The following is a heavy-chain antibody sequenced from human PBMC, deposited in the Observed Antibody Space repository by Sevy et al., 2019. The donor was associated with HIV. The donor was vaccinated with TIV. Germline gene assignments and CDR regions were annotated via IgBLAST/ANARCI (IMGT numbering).Heavy chain of an antibody. J-gene: IGHJ5*02. D-gene: IGHD3-10*01. CDR1: GFTFSSYS. CDR2: ISSSSSTI. Sequence: GGSLRLSCAAPGFTFSSYSMNWVRQAPGKGLEWVSYISSSSSTIYYADSVKGRFTISRDNAKNSLYLQMNSLRDEDTAVYYCAREYYGSGSYEDFDPWGQGTLVTVSS. CDR3: AREYYGSGSYEDFDP. V-gene: IGHV3-48*02.